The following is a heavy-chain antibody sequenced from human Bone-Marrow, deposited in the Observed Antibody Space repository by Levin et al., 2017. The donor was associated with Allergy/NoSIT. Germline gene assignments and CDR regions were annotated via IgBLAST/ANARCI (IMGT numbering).Heavy chain of an antibody. CDR2: IQNSGST. D-gene: IGHD2-15*01. CDR1: GDSISDSY. CDR3: ARLTVCFGGACYSYGWLDP. Sequence: SETLSLTCIVSGDSISDSYWTWIRQPPGQGLEWIGHIQNSGSTYYNPSLESRVAISVDTSKNQVSLRLNSVTATDTAVYFCARLTVCFGGACYSYGWLDPWGQGILVTVSS. J-gene: IGHJ5*02. V-gene: IGHV4-4*08.